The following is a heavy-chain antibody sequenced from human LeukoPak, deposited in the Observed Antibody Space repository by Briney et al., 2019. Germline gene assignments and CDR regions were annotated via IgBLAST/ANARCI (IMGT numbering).Heavy chain of an antibody. J-gene: IGHJ3*02. Sequence: SETLSLTCSVSGGSISGYYWSWIRQPAGKGLGWIGRIYSSGYTEYSPSLKSRVSMSVDTSKNQFSLKLTSVTAADTAVYYCARDDYFGDLDAFDIWGQGTRVSVSS. D-gene: IGHD3-10*01. V-gene: IGHV4-4*07. CDR2: IYSSGYT. CDR1: GGSISGYY. CDR3: ARDDYFGDLDAFDI.